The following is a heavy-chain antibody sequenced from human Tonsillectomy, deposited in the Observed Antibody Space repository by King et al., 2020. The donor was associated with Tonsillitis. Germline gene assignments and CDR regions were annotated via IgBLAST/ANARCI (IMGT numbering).Heavy chain of an antibody. Sequence: VQLVESGGGVVQPGRSLRLSCAASGFTFNTYGIHWVRQAPGKGLEWVASISYDGSNKYYADSVKGRFAISRDNSRNTLFLQMDGLRTEDTAMYDCAKVLILRGSAPLDAFDIWGQGTVVTLSS. CDR1: GFTFNTYG. CDR3: AKVLILRGSAPLDAFDI. D-gene: IGHD2-15*01. V-gene: IGHV3-30*18. CDR2: ISYDGSNK. J-gene: IGHJ3*02.